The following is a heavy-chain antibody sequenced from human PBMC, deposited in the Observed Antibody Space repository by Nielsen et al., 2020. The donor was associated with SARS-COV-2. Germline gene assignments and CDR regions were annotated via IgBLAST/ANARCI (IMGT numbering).Heavy chain of an antibody. D-gene: IGHD3-10*01. CDR2: MNPNSGNT. J-gene: IGHJ6*02. Sequence: ASVKVSCKASGYSFTSYDINWVRQAPGHGLEWMGWMNPNSGNTGYAQKFQGRVTMTRNTSTGTAHMELTSLRSGDTAVYYCARSRLVTYFSPSGTKGAMDVWGQGTTVTVSS. CDR1: GYSFTSYD. V-gene: IGHV1-8*01. CDR3: ARSRLVTYFSPSGTKGAMDV.